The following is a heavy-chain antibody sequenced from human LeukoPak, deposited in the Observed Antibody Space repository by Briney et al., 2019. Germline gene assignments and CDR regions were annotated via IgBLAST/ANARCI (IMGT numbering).Heavy chain of an antibody. D-gene: IGHD2-2*01. J-gene: IGHJ4*02. V-gene: IGHV3-15*01. CDR2: IKSKTDGGTT. CDR3: TTAVPAAWGYFDY. CDR1: GFTFSNAW. Sequence: GGSLRLSCAASGFTFSNAWMSWVRQAPGKGLEWVGRIKSKTDGGTTDYAAPVKGRFTISRDDSKNTLYLQMSSLKTEDTAVYYCTTAVPAAWGYFDYWGQGTLVTVSS.